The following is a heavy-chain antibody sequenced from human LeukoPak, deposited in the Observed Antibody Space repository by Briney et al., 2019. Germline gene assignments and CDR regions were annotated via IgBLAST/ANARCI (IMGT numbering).Heavy chain of an antibody. CDR1: GFNFSSYW. CDR3: ASWYQLLSY. D-gene: IGHD2-2*01. CDR2: INSDGSSI. V-gene: IGHV3-74*01. Sequence: GGSLRLSCAASGFNFSSYWMHWVRQAPGKGLVWVSRINSDGSSISYADSVKGRFTISRDNAKNTLYLQMNSLRPEDTAVYYCASWYQLLSYWGQGTLVTVSS. J-gene: IGHJ4*02.